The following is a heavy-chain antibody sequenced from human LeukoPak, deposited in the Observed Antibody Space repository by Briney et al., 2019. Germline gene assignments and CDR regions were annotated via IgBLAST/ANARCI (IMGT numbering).Heavy chain of an antibody. CDR1: GGSISSSSYY. CDR3: ARDLGYSFGHAFDI. CDR2: IYYSGST. J-gene: IGHJ3*02. Sequence: PSETLSLTCTVSGGSISSSSYYWGWIRQPPGKGLEWIGSIYYSGSTYYNPSLKSRVSISIDMSKNEFSLKLSSVTDADTAVYYCARDLGYSFGHAFDIWGQGTMVTVSS. V-gene: IGHV4-39*07. D-gene: IGHD5-18*01.